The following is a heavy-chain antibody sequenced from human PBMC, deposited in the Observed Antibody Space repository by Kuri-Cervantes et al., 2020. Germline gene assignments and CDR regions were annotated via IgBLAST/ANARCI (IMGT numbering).Heavy chain of an antibody. CDR2: IYYSGST. V-gene: IGHV4-39*07. CDR1: GGSISSSSYH. J-gene: IGHJ3*02. Sequence: GSLRLSCTVPGGSISSSSYHWGWIRQPPGKGLEWIGSIYYSGSTYYNPSLKSRVTISVDTSKNRFSLKLSSVIAADTAIYYCASGVWQQPVLGALDIWGQGTMVTVSS. CDR3: ASGVWQQPVLGALDI. D-gene: IGHD6-13*01.